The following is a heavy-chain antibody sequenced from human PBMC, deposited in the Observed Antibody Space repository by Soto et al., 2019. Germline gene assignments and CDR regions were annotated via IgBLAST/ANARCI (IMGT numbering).Heavy chain of an antibody. CDR2: INWKSDI. J-gene: IGHJ6*02. Sequence: GGSLRLSCAVSGFTFDDNAMHWVRQAPEKGLEWVSGINWKSDIGYADSVKGRFTISRDNAENSLYLQMNSLRAEDTALYYCAKVGGGSGVSIDYYGMDVWGQGTTVTVSS. CDR3: AKVGGGSGVSIDYYGMDV. CDR1: GFTFDDNA. V-gene: IGHV3-9*01. D-gene: IGHD2-15*01.